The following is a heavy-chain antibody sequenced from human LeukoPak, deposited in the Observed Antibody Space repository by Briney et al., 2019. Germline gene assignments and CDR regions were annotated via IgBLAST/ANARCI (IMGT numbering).Heavy chain of an antibody. CDR2: IYPADSDT. CDR3: ARQDGRALYYFDY. Sequence: GESLKISCQGSGYSFTPYWIGWVRQMPGKGLEWMGIIYPADSDTRYSPSFQGQVTISVDKSISTAYLQWSSLKASDTAIYYCARQDGRALYYFDYWGQGTLVTVSS. CDR1: GYSFTPYW. D-gene: IGHD5-24*01. J-gene: IGHJ4*02. V-gene: IGHV5-51*01.